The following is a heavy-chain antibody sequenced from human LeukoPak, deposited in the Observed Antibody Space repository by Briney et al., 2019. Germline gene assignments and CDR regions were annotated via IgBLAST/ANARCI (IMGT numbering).Heavy chain of an antibody. CDR2: IIPILGIA. D-gene: IGHD4-23*01. CDR1: EGTFSSYA. CDR3: ARTDYGGNLAFDI. J-gene: IGHJ3*02. Sequence: SVKASCKASEGTFSSYAISWVRQAPGQGLEWMGRIIPILGIANYAQKFQGRVTITADKSTSTAYMELSSLRSEDTAVYYCARTDYGGNLAFDIWGQGTMVTVSS. V-gene: IGHV1-69*04.